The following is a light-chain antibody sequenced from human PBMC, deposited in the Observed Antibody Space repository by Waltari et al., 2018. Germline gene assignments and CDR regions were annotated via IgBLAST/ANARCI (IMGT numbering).Light chain of an antibody. Sequence: EVVMTQSPATLSVSPGERATLSCRASQSVSINLSWYQQKPGQAPRLLMYSASIRAAGIPARFSSSGSGTEFTLTISSLQSEDIAVYYCQQHNDWPRTFGQGTKVEI. CDR1: QSVSIN. CDR2: SAS. V-gene: IGKV3-15*01. CDR3: QQHNDWPRT. J-gene: IGKJ1*01.